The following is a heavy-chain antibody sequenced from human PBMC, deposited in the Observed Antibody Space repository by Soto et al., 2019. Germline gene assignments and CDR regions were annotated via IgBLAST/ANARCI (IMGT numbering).Heavy chain of an antibody. CDR2: IYWDDDK. CDR3: AHRSEGGGEPGDDAFDI. Sequence: QITLKESGPTLVKPTQTLTLTCTFSGFSLSTSGVGVGWIRQPPGKALEWLALIYWDDDKRYSPTLKSRLTITKDTSKDQVVLTMTTMDPIDTATYDCAHRSEGGGEPGDDAFDIWGQGTMVTVSS. CDR1: GFSLSTSGVG. J-gene: IGHJ3*02. D-gene: IGHD2-21*01. V-gene: IGHV2-5*02.